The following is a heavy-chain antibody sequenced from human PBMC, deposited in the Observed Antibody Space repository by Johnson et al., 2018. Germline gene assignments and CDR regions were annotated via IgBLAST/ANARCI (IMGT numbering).Heavy chain of an antibody. D-gene: IGHD3-16*01. CDR2: IIPPLDVA. J-gene: IGHJ3*02. CDR1: GGIFSTYS. CDR3: ARLGPAEGQSNAVDI. V-gene: IGHV1-69*09. Sequence: QVQLVQSGAEAKKPGSSVKVSCKVSGGIFSTYSLSWVRQAPGQGLEWMGRIIPPLDVANYAQKFQGRVTFFADKFTRITYMELSSLTSEDTAVYYCARLGPAEGQSNAVDIWGQGTVVIVSS.